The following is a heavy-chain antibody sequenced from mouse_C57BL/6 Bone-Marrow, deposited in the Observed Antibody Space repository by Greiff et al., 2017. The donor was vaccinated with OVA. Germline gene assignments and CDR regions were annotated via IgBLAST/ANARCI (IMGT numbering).Heavy chain of an antibody. CDR3: ARECNYYFDY. J-gene: IGHJ2*01. CDR1: GYSITSGYY. CDR2: ISYDGSN. Sequence: VQLKESGPGLVKPSQSLSLTCSVTGYSITSGYYWNWIRQFPGNKLEWMGYISYDGSNNYNPSLKNRISITRDTSKNQFFLKLNSVTTEDTATYYCARECNYYFDYWGQGTTLTVSS. D-gene: IGHD2-1*01. V-gene: IGHV3-6*01.